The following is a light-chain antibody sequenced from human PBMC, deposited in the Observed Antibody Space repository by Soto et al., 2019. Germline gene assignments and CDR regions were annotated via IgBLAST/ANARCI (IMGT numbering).Light chain of an antibody. Sequence: VLTQTPLSSPVTLGQPASISCRSSQSLVYSDGNTYLSWLQQRPGQPPRLLIYQVSNRFSGGPDRFSGSGAGTDFTLKISRVEAEDVGVDYCIQFSHFPRTFGQGTKVEIK. CDR1: QSLVYSDGNTY. CDR2: QVS. V-gene: IGKV2-24*01. CDR3: IQFSHFPRT. J-gene: IGKJ1*01.